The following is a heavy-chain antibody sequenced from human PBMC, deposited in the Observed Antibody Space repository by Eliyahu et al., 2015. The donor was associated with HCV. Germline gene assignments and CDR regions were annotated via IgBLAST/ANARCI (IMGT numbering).Heavy chain of an antibody. CDR2: IYYSGIT. CDR1: GGSISSGSDY. D-gene: IGHD2-15*01. CDR3: VRRDCRGAGYYFDD. Sequence: QLQLQESGPGLVRPSETLSLTCTVSGGSISSGSDYWGWIRQPPGKGLEWIANIYYSGITHYNPSLQSRVTMSVDTSRKQFSLKLSSVTATDAAVYYCVRRDCRGAGYYFDDWGQGILVIVSS. J-gene: IGHJ4*02. V-gene: IGHV4-39*01.